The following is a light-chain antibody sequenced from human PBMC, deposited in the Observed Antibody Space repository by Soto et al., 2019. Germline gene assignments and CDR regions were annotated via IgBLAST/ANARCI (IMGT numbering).Light chain of an antibody. Sequence: DIVMTQSPLSLPVAPGEPASISCRSSQSPLHSNGNIYLDWYLQKPGQSPQLLIYSASIRSAGVPDRFSGSGSGTAFTLAISTVEAEDVGVYYCIQCIQTPLTFGGGTKVE. CDR1: QSPLHSNGNIY. CDR2: SAS. V-gene: IGKV2-28*01. CDR3: IQCIQTPLT. J-gene: IGKJ4*01.